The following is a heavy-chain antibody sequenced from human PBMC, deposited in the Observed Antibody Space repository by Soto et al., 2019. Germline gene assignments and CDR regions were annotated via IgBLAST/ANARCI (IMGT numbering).Heavy chain of an antibody. CDR1: GGSVSSGSYY. Sequence: QVQLQESGPGLVKPSETLSLTCTVSGGSVSSGSYYWSWIRQPPGKGLEWIGYIYYSGSTNYNPSLKSRVTISVDTSKNQFSLKLSSVTAADTAVYYCARENIFGVVISQYNWFDPWGQGTLVTVSS. V-gene: IGHV4-61*01. D-gene: IGHD3-3*01. J-gene: IGHJ5*02. CDR3: ARENIFGVVISQYNWFDP. CDR2: IYYSGST.